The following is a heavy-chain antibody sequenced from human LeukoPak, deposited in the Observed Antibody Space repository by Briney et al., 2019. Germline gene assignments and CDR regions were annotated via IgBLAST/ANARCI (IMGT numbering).Heavy chain of an antibody. J-gene: IGHJ3*02. CDR1: GFTFGDYA. CDR2: IRSKAYGGTT. D-gene: IGHD3-10*01. CDR3: ARVLWFGEVLKGDAFDI. Sequence: PGRSLRLSCTSSGFTFGDYAMSWVRQAPGKGLEWVGFIRSKAYGGTTEYAASVKGRFTISRDDSKTIAYLQMNSLKTEDTAVYYCARVLWFGEVLKGDAFDIWGQGAMVTVSS. V-gene: IGHV3-49*04.